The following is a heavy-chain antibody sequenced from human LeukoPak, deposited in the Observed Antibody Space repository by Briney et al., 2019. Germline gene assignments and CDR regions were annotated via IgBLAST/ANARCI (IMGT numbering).Heavy chain of an antibody. CDR2: IYYSGST. D-gene: IGHD6-13*01. J-gene: IGHJ4*02. Sequence: SETPSLTCTVSGGSLSSYYWSWIRQPPGKGLEWIGYIYYSGSTNYNPSLKSRVTISVDTSKNQFSLKLSSVTAADTAVYYCARLSGSSWWGADYWGQGTLVTVSS. CDR3: ARLSGSSWWGADY. CDR1: GGSLSSYY. V-gene: IGHV4-59*08.